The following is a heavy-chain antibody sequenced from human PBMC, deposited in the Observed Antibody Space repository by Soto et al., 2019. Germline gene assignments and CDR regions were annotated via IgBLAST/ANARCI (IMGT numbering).Heavy chain of an antibody. D-gene: IGHD2-21*02. Sequence: SETLSLTCTVSGGSISSGGYYWSWIRQHPGKGLEWIGYIYYSGSTYYNPSLKSRVTISVDTSKNQFSLKLSSVTAADTAVYYCARVCGGDCHYGMDVWGQGTTVTISS. J-gene: IGHJ6*02. CDR2: IYYSGST. CDR1: GGSISSGGYY. V-gene: IGHV4-31*03. CDR3: ARVCGGDCHYGMDV.